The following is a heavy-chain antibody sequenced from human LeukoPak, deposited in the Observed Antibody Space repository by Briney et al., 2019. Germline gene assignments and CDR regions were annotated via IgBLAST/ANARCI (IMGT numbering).Heavy chain of an antibody. V-gene: IGHV5-51*01. Sequence: GESLKISCKGSGYTFSSYWIGGVRQMPGKGLEWIGIIYPDDSDTRYSPSFQGQVTISADKSISTAYLQWSSLKASDTAMYYCARLAYCSNDVCCSNYYYSMDVWGKGTTVTVSS. CDR3: ARLAYCSNDVCCSNYYYSMDV. D-gene: IGHD2-8*01. CDR1: GYTFSSYW. CDR2: IYPDDSDT. J-gene: IGHJ6*03.